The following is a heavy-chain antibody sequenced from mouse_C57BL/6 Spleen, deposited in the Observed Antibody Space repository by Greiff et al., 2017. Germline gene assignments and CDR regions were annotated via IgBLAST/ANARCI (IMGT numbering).Heavy chain of an antibody. J-gene: IGHJ4*01. Sequence: QVQLQQSGPELVKPGASVKISCKASGYAFSSSWMNWVKQRPGKGLEWIGRIYPGDGDTNYNGKFKGKATLTADKSSSTAYMQLSSLTSKDSAVYFCARRNDYDRAYWGQGTSVTVSS. CDR2: IYPGDGDT. D-gene: IGHD2-4*01. V-gene: IGHV1-82*01. CDR3: ARRNDYDRAY. CDR1: GYAFSSSW.